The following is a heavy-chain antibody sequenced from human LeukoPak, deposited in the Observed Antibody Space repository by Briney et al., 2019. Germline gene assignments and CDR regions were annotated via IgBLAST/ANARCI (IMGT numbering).Heavy chain of an antibody. Sequence: SETLSLTCTVSGDSISSHYWGWIRQPPGKGLEWIGYIFYIGSTNYNPSLKSRVTMSVDTSKNQFSLELSSVTAADTAVYYCARDLSYWGQGTLVTVSS. CDR1: GDSISSHY. V-gene: IGHV4-59*11. CDR3: ARDLSY. J-gene: IGHJ4*02. CDR2: IFYIGST.